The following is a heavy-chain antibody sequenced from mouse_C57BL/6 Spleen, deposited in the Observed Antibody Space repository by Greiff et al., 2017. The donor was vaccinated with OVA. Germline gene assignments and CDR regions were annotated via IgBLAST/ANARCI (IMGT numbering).Heavy chain of an antibody. CDR1: GYTFTSYG. D-gene: IGHD4-1*01. V-gene: IGHV1-81*01. Sequence: VQLQQSGAELARPGASVKLSCKASGYTFTSYGISWVKQRTGQGLEWIGEIYPRSGTTYYNEKFKGKATLTADKSSSTAYMELRSLTSEDSAVYFCARGLGLRDWYFDVWGTGTTVTVSS. CDR3: ARGLGLRDWYFDV. CDR2: IYPRSGTT. J-gene: IGHJ1*03.